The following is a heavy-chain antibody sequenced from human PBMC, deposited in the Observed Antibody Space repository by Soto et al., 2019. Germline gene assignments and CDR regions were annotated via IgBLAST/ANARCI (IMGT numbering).Heavy chain of an antibody. D-gene: IGHD3-10*01. V-gene: IGHV1-18*01. J-gene: IGHJ5*02. CDR2: ISAYNGNT. Sequence: ASVKVSCKATGYAFTSYGISWVRQAPGQGLEWMGWISAYNGNTNYAQKLQGRVTMTTDTSTSTAYMELRSLRSDDTAVYYCARDLREPHTNLLWFGEPPYNWFDPWG. CDR1: GYAFTSYG. CDR3: ARDLREPHTNLLWFGEPPYNWFDP.